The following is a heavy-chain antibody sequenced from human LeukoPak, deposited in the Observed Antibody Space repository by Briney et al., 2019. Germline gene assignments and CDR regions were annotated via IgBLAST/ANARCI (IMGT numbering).Heavy chain of an antibody. CDR1: GGSISISSYY. D-gene: IGHD1-26*01. J-gene: IGHJ4*02. V-gene: IGHV4-39*01. CDR2: IYYSGST. Sequence: PSETLSLTCTVSGGSISISSYYWGWIRQPPGKGLEWIGSIYYSGSTYYNPSLKSRVTISVDTSKNQFSLKLSSVTAADTAVYYCARQIVGATLFDYWGQRTLVTVSS. CDR3: ARQIVGATLFDY.